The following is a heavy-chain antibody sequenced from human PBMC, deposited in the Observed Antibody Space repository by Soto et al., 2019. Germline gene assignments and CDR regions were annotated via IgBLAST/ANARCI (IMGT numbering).Heavy chain of an antibody. Sequence: ASVKVSCKASGGTFSSYAISWVRQAPGQGLEWMGGIIPIFGTANYAQKFQGRVTITADESTSTAYMELSSLRSEDTAVYYCARDIVVVVAATWSWFDPWGQGTLVTVSS. J-gene: IGHJ5*02. D-gene: IGHD2-15*01. CDR3: ARDIVVVVAATWSWFDP. CDR2: IIPIFGTA. V-gene: IGHV1-69*13. CDR1: GGTFSSYA.